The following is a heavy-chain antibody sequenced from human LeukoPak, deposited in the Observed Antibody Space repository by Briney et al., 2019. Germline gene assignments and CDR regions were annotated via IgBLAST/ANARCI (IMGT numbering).Heavy chain of an antibody. CDR2: INPNSGGT. V-gene: IGHV1-2*02. CDR3: ANFILTSITMVRGSLYY. J-gene: IGHJ4*02. D-gene: IGHD3-10*01. Sequence: ASVKVSCKASGYTFTGYYMHWVRQAPGQGLEWMGWINPNSGGTNYAQKFQGRVTMTRDTSISTAYMELSSLRAEDTAVYYCANFILTSITMVRGSLYYWGQGTLVTVSS. CDR1: GYTFTGYY.